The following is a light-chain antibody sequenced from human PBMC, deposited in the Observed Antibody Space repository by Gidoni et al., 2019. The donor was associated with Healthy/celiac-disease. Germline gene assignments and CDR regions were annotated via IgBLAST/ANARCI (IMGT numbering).Light chain of an antibody. V-gene: IGKV1-39*01. CDR3: QQSYSTPPT. J-gene: IGKJ4*01. CDR2: AAS. Sequence: DNHMIQSPSSLSASVGDRVTITCRASQSISSYLNWYQQKPGKAPKLLIYAASSLQSGVPSRFSGSGSGTDFTLTISSLQPEDFATYYCQQSYSTPPTFGGGTKVEIK. CDR1: QSISSY.